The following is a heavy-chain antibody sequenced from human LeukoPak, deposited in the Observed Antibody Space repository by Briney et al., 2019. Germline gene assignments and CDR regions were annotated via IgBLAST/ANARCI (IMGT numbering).Heavy chain of an antibody. CDR3: ARAVPAAIFYYYYYMDV. CDR2: MNPNSGNT. D-gene: IGHD2-2*01. V-gene: IGHV1-8*01. J-gene: IGHJ6*03. CDR1: GYTFTSYD. Sequence: GASVKVSCKASGYTFTSYDINWVRQATGQGLEWMGWMNPNSGNTGSAQKFQGRVTMTRNTSISTAYMELSSMRSEDTAVYYCARAVPAAIFYYYYYMDVWGKGTTVTVSS.